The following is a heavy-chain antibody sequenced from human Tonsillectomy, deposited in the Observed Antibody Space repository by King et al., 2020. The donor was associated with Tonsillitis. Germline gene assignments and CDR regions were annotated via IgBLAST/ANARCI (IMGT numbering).Heavy chain of an antibody. D-gene: IGHD1-26*01. CDR1: GGSITNSDHF. Sequence: QLQESGPGVVKPSETLSLTCTVSGGSITNSDHFWAWIRQPPGNGLEWIGYMDYSGTIFYKPSLKSRITIAGGASVNRFSLKLISVTAADTAVYFCARYVSGSFDYWGQGALVTVSS. CDR3: ARYVSGSFDY. V-gene: IGHV4-39*01. CDR2: MDYSGTI. J-gene: IGHJ4*02.